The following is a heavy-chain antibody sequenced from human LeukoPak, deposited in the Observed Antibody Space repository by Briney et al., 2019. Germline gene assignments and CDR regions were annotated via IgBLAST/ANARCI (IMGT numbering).Heavy chain of an antibody. CDR1: GGSISSYY. V-gene: IGHV4-4*07. CDR2: IYTSGST. CDR3: ARLIAAQVPNYWFDP. J-gene: IGHJ5*02. D-gene: IGHD6-6*01. Sequence: SETLSLTCTVSGGSISSYYWSWIRQPAGKGLEWIGRIYTSGSTNYNPSLKSRVTMSVDTSKNQFSLKLSSVTAADTAVYYCARLIAAQVPNYWFDPWGQGTLVTVSS.